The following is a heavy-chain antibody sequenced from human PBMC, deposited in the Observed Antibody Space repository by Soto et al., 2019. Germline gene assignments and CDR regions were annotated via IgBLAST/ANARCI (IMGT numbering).Heavy chain of an antibody. J-gene: IGHJ6*02. CDR3: ARCCSYGVVWFYYYAMYV. Sequence: EVQLVESGGGAVQPGGSLRLSCVVSGFMFTKHWMGWVRQVPGKGLEWLANINEDGSEKNYVDSVKGRFTISRDNAKNSLYLQMSSLRAEDTAVYYCARCCSYGVVWFYYYAMYVWGQGTAVTVSS. CDR1: GFMFTKHW. V-gene: IGHV3-7*01. D-gene: IGHD5-18*01. CDR2: INEDGSEK.